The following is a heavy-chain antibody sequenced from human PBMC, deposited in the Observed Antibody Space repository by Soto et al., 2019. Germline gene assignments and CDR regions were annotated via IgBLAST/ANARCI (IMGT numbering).Heavy chain of an antibody. CDR1: GFTFSDFY. V-gene: IGHV3-11*01. J-gene: IGHJ4*02. CDR3: ARSFWSGYYPPPHYFDY. CDR2: ISNSGSTI. Sequence: QVQLVESGGGLVKPGGSLRLSCAASGFTFSDFYMSWIRQAPGKGLEWVSYISNSGSTIYYPDSVKGRFTISRDNAKNSRYLQMNRLRAEDTAVYYCARSFWSGYYPPPHYFDYWGQGTLVTVSS. D-gene: IGHD3-3*01.